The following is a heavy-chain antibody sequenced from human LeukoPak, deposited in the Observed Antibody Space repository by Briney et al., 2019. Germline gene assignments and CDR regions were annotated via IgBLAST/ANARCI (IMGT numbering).Heavy chain of an antibody. J-gene: IGHJ5*02. CDR3: ARATGYSGSYYGWFDP. Sequence: ASVKVSCKASGYTFTSYYMHWVRQAPGQGLEWMGIINPSGGSTSYARKFQGRVTMTRDTSTSTVYMELSSLRSEDTAVYYCARATGYSGSYYGWFDPWGQGTLVTVSS. CDR1: GYTFTSYY. V-gene: IGHV1-46*01. CDR2: INPSGGST. D-gene: IGHD1-26*01.